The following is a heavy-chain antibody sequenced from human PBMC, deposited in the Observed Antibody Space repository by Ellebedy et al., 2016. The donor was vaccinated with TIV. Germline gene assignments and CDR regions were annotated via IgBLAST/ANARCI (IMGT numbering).Heavy chain of an antibody. D-gene: IGHD2-2*01. Sequence: MPGGSLRLSCTVSVDSITSYYCTWIRQPPGKGLEWIGHMYYSGSSNYNPSLKSRVTMSIDTSKNQFSLKMSSVTAADTAVYYCAASESADSDYWGPGTLVTVSS. V-gene: IGHV4-59*01. CDR2: MYYSGSS. CDR3: AASESADSDY. J-gene: IGHJ4*02. CDR1: VDSITSYY.